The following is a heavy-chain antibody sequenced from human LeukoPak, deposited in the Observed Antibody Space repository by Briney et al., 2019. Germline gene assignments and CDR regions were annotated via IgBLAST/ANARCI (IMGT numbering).Heavy chain of an antibody. J-gene: IGHJ4*02. V-gene: IGHV4-38-2*02. CDR2: IYHSGST. Sequence: PSETLSLTCTVSGYSISSGYYWGWIRRPPGKGLEWIGSIYHSGSTYYNPSLKSRVTISVDTSKNQFSLKLSSVTAADTAVYYCAREVTYYGSGSFFDYWGQGTLVTVSS. CDR3: AREVTYYGSGSFFDY. CDR1: GYSISSGYY. D-gene: IGHD3-10*01.